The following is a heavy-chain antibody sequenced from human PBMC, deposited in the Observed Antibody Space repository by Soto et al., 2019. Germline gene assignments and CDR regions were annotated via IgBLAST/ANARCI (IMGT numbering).Heavy chain of an antibody. V-gene: IGHV4-39*01. D-gene: IGHD3-10*01. Sequence: PSETLSLTCTVSGGSISSSSYYWGWIRQPPGKGLEWIGSIYYSGSTYYNPSLKSRVTISVDTSKNQFSLKLSSVTAADTAVYYCARQGLTGSYYYYYYMDVWGKGTTVTVSS. CDR3: ARQGLTGSYYYYYYMDV. CDR1: GGSISSSSYY. CDR2: IYYSGST. J-gene: IGHJ6*03.